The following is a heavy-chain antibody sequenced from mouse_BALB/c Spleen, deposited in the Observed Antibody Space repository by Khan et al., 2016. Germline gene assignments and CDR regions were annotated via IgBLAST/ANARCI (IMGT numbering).Heavy chain of an antibody. J-gene: IGHJ3*01. CDR1: GYTFTSYW. V-gene: IGHV1S81*02. CDR3: ARGESWFAY. Sequence: QVQLQQPGAELVKPGASVKLSCKASGYTFTSYWMHWVKQRPGQGLEWIGEINPSNGRTNYNETFKSKATLTVDKSFSTAYMQISSLTSEYSAVYYFARGESWFAYWCRGALVTVSA. CDR2: INPSNGRT.